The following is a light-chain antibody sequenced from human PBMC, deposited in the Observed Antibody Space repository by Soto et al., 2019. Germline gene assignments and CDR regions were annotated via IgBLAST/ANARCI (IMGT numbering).Light chain of an antibody. CDR3: GAWDSKLNAWV. Sequence: QSVLTQPPSASGTPGQRVTISCFGSSSSIGSNDVYWYQHLPGTAPKFLIYRNDQRPSGIPVRFSGSKSGTSGTLAIAGLQPGDEAEYYCGAWDSKLNAWVFGGGTKVTVL. V-gene: IGLV1-44*01. J-gene: IGLJ3*02. CDR2: RND. CDR1: SSSIGSND.